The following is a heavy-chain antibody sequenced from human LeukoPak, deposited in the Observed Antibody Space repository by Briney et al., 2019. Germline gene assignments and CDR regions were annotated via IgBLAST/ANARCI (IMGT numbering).Heavy chain of an antibody. CDR3: VRYGSFSH. CDR2: ISPDGSST. D-gene: IGHD2-15*01. CDR1: GFTFTTYW. Sequence: GESLRLSCVASGFTFTTYWMHWVRQGPGKGLVWVSLISPDGSSTNYADSVKGRFTISRDNAKNTVYLQMNSLRAEDTAVYYCVRYGSFSHWGQGTLVTVSS. J-gene: IGHJ4*02. V-gene: IGHV3-74*01.